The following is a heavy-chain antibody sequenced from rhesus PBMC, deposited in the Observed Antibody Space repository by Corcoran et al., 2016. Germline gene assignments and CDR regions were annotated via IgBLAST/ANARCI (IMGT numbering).Heavy chain of an antibody. CDR2: ISGSSGST. CDR3: AREAYLGTPFDY. Sequence: QVQLQESGPGLVKPSETLSLTFAVSGGSVSSSNWWSWIRQPPGKGLEWIGYISGSSGSTYYNPSLKSRVTISTDTSKNQFSLKLSSVTAADTAVYYCAREAYLGTPFDYWGQGVLVTVSS. J-gene: IGHJ4*01. V-gene: IGHV4-65*01. D-gene: IGHD1-44*01. CDR1: GGSVSSSNW.